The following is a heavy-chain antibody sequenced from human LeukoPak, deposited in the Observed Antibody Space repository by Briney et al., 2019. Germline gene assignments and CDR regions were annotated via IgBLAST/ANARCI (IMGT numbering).Heavy chain of an antibody. V-gene: IGHV3-23*01. Sequence: GGSLRLSCAASGFTFSSYAMSWVRQAPGKGLEWVSAICGRGGSTYYADSVKGRFTISRDNSKNTLYLQMNSLRAEDTAVYYCAKWVGRVTMIVVVIGTFDIWGQGTMVTVSS. CDR2: ICGRGGST. J-gene: IGHJ3*02. CDR1: GFTFSSYA. D-gene: IGHD3-22*01. CDR3: AKWVGRVTMIVVVIGTFDI.